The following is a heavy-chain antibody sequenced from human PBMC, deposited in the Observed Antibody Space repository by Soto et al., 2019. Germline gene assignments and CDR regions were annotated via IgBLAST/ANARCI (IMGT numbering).Heavy chain of an antibody. V-gene: IGHV4-4*02. J-gene: IGHJ4*01. CDR1: GGSISSDSFY. D-gene: IGHD6-13*01. CDR3: ATKTVAVAGLD. CDR2: ISHGGNT. Sequence: QVQLQESGPGLVKPSGTLSLTCSVSGGSISSDSFYWSWVRQHPGKGLEWIGEISHGGNTNYNPSLKSRATISLDKSNNQFSLSLSFVTAADTALYYCATKTVAVAGLDWGHGTPVTVSS.